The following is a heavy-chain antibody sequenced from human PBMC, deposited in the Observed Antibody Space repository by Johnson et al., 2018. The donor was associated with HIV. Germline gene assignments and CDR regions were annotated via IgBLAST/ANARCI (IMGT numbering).Heavy chain of an antibody. Sequence: VQLVESGGGLVQPGGSLRLSCAASGFTVSSNYMSWVRQAPGKGLEWVSAIYSGGSTYYADYVTGRFTISRDNSKNTLYLQINSLRAEDTAVYYCARPQGTGDAFDIWGQGTMVTVSS. CDR2: IYSGGST. CDR1: GFTVSSNY. J-gene: IGHJ3*02. D-gene: IGHD1-1*01. V-gene: IGHV3-66*04. CDR3: ARPQGTGDAFDI.